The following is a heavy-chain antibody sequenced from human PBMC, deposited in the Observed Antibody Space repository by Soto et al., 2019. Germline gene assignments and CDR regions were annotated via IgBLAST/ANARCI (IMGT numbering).Heavy chain of an antibody. CDR1: GFIVSSKY. J-gene: IGHJ4*02. CDR2: TYSSGNT. V-gene: IGHV3-53*01. Sequence: GGSLRLSCAASGFIVSSKYISWVRQAPGKGLEWVSVTYSSGNTYYAESVKGRFIISRDNSKNTLYLQMNSLRVEDTAVYYCARGPHYSNLDYWGQGTLVTVSS. D-gene: IGHD4-4*01. CDR3: ARGPHYSNLDY.